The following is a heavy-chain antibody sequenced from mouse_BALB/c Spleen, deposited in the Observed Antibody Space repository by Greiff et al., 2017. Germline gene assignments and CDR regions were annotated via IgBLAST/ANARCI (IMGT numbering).Heavy chain of an antibody. CDR3: TGLGRLYAMDY. CDR1: GYSFTSYW. D-gene: IGHD4-1*01. J-gene: IGHJ4*01. Sequence: VQLQQSGTVLARPGASVKMSCKASGYSFTSYWMHWVKQRPGQGLEWIGAIYPGNSDTSYNQKFKGKAKLTAGTSASTAYMELSSLTNEDSAVYYCTGLGRLYAMDYWGQGTSVTVSS. V-gene: IGHV1-5*01. CDR2: IYPGNSDT.